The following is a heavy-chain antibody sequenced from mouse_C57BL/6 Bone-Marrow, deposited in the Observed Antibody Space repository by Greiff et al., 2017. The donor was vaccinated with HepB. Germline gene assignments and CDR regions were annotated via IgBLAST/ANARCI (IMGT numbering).Heavy chain of an antibody. CDR1: GYTFTSYW. CDR2: IHPNSGST. J-gene: IGHJ4*01. V-gene: IGHV1-64*01. CDR3: ARSYGSSLYYAMDY. Sequence: VQLQQPGAELVKPGASVKLSCKASGYTFTSYWMHWVKQRPGQGLEWIGMIHPNSGSTNYNEKFKSKATLTADKSSSTAYMQLSSLTSEDSAVYYCARSYGSSLYYAMDYWGQGTSVTVSS. D-gene: IGHD1-1*01.